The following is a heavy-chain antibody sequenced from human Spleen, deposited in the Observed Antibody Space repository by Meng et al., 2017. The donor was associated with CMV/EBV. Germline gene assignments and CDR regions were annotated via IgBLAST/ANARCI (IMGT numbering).Heavy chain of an antibody. CDR1: GSTFDDYA. J-gene: IGHJ6*02. V-gene: IGHV3-9*01. CDR3: GKDIASSSWGDHYYFGADV. D-gene: IGHD6-13*01. Sequence: GGSLRLSCAASGSTFDDYAMHWVRQAPGKGLEWVSGINWNRGSFGYADSVKGRFTISRDNAKNSLYLQMYSLRADDTALYYCGKDIASSSWGDHYYFGADVWGQGTTVTVSS. CDR2: INWNRGSF.